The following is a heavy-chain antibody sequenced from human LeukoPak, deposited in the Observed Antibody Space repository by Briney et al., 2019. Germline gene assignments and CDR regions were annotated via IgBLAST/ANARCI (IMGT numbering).Heavy chain of an antibody. J-gene: IGHJ4*02. CDR2: ISPDGNEK. D-gene: IGHD1-26*01. V-gene: IGHV3-7*03. Sequence: GGSLRLSCAASGFTFSSYWMSWVRQAPGKGLEWVANISPDGNEKYYVDSVKGRFTISRDNAKNSLYLQVNSLRAEDTAVYYCARGRFIVGTTAYYFDYWGQGTLVTVSS. CDR3: ARGRFIVGTTAYYFDY. CDR1: GFTFSSYW.